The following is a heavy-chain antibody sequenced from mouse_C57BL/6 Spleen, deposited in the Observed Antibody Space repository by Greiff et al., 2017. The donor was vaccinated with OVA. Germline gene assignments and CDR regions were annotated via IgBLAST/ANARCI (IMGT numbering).Heavy chain of an antibody. D-gene: IGHD2-1*01. V-gene: IGHV5-16*01. CDR3: ARDLYYGNNYYAMDY. Sequence: EVQRVESEGGLVQPGSSMKLSCTASGFTFSDYYMAWVRQVPEKGLEWVANINYDGSSTYYLDSLKSRFIISRDNAKNILYLQMSSLKSEDTATYYCARDLYYGNNYYAMDYWGQGTSVTVSS. CDR2: INYDGSST. CDR1: GFTFSDYY. J-gene: IGHJ4*01.